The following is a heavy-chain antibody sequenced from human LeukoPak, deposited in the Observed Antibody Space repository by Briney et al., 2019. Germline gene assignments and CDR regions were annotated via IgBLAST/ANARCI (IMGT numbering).Heavy chain of an antibody. J-gene: IGHJ5*02. Sequence: TLSLTCTVSGGSISSGSYYWSWIRQPAGKGLEWIGRIYTSGSTNYNPSLKSRVTISVDTSKNQFSLKLSSVTAADTAVYYCARESYGYVSWFDPWGQGTLVTVSS. CDR3: ARESYGYVSWFDP. D-gene: IGHD5-18*01. CDR2: IYTSGST. V-gene: IGHV4-61*02. CDR1: GGSISSGSYY.